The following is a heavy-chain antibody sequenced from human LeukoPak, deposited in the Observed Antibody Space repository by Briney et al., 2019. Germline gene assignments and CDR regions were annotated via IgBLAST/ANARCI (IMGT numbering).Heavy chain of an antibody. Sequence: PSETLSLTCTVSGGSISSGDYYWRWIRQPPGTGLEWIGYIYYSGSTYYNPSLKSRVTISVDTSKNQFSLKLSSVTAADTAVYYCARSQGIAVAGNFDYWGQGTLVTVSS. V-gene: IGHV4-30-4*08. CDR2: IYYSGST. J-gene: IGHJ4*02. CDR3: ARSQGIAVAGNFDY. D-gene: IGHD6-19*01. CDR1: GGSISSGDYY.